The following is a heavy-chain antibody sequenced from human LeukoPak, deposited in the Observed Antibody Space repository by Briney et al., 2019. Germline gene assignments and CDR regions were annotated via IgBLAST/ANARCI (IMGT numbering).Heavy chain of an antibody. D-gene: IGHD3-10*01. V-gene: IGHV4-30-2*01. CDR1: GGSISSGGYS. CDR3: ARGGALLWFGELLSPSGNWFDP. Sequence: SQTLSLTCAVSGGSISSGGYSWSWIRQPPGKGLEWIGDIYHSGSTYYNPSLKSRVTISVDRSKNQFSLKLSSVTAADTAVYYCARGGALLWFGELLSPSGNWFDPWGQGTLVTVSS. J-gene: IGHJ5*02. CDR2: IYHSGST.